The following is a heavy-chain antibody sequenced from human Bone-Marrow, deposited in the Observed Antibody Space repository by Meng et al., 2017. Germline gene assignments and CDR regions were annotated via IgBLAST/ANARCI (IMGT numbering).Heavy chain of an antibody. CDR3: ARDVGVVVVAAGFDY. CDR1: GFTVSSNY. CDR2: IKQDGSEK. J-gene: IGHJ4*02. V-gene: IGHV3-7*01. D-gene: IGHD2-15*01. Sequence: GESLKISCAASGFTVSSNYMSWVRQAPGKGLEWVANIKQDGSEKYYVDSVKGRFTISRDNAKNSLYLQMNSLRAEDTAVYYCARDVGVVVVAAGFDYWGQGTLVTVSS.